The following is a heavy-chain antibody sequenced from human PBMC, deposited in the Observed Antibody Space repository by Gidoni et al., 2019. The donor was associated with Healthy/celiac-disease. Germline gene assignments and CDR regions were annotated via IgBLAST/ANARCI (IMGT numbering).Heavy chain of an antibody. CDR3: ARHEKGYDDGSGSHNNWFDP. Sequence: QLPLQESGPGLVKPSETLSLTCTVPGGSISSTSYYCGWIRQPPGKGLEWIGSIYYSGSTYYNPSLKSRVTIAVDTSKNKFSLKLSSVTAADTDVYYCARHEKGYDDGSGSHNNWFDPWGQGTLVTVSS. V-gene: IGHV4-39*01. CDR2: IYYSGST. D-gene: IGHD3-10*01. J-gene: IGHJ5*02. CDR1: GGSISSTSYY.